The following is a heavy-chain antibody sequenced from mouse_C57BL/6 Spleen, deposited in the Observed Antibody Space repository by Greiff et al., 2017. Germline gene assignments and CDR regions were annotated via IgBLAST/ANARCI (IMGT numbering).Heavy chain of an antibody. CDR1: GFTFTDYY. CDR3: ARYYGNYEFAY. V-gene: IGHV7-3*01. D-gene: IGHD2-1*01. Sequence: EVKLVESGGGLVQPGGSLSLSCAASGFTFTDYYMSWVRQPPGKALEWLGFIRNKANGYTTEYSASVKGRFTISRDNSQSILYLQMNALRAEDSATYYCARYYGNYEFAYWGQGTLVTVSA. CDR2: IRNKANGYTT. J-gene: IGHJ3*01.